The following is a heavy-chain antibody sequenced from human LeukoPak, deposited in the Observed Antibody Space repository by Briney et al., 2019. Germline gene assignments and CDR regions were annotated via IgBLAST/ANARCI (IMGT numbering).Heavy chain of an antibody. Sequence: PGGSLRLSCAASGFTFSSYAMHWVRQAPGKGLEWVAVISYDGSNKNYADSVKGRFTISRDNSKNTLYLQMNSLRAEDTAVYYCARAPPRALREYYFDYWGQGTLVTVSS. J-gene: IGHJ4*02. CDR1: GFTFSSYA. V-gene: IGHV3-30-3*01. CDR2: ISYDGSNK. D-gene: IGHD3-10*01. CDR3: ARAPPRALREYYFDY.